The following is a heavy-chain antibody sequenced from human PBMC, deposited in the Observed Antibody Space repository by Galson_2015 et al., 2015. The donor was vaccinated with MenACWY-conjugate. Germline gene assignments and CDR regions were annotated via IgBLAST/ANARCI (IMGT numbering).Heavy chain of an antibody. J-gene: IGHJ5*02. Sequence: SVKVSCKASGYTFTSYAMHWVRQAPGQRLEWMGWINAGNGNTKYSQKFQGRVTITRDTSASTAYMELSSLRSEDTAVYYCAREKWFGELLYRGEYNWFDPWGQGTLVTVSS. CDR2: INAGNGNT. CDR1: GYTFTSYA. D-gene: IGHD3-10*01. V-gene: IGHV1-3*01. CDR3: AREKWFGELLYRGEYNWFDP.